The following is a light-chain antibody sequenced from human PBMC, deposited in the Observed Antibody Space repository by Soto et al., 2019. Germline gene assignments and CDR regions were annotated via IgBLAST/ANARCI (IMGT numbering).Light chain of an antibody. CDR3: SSYTSSSSCV. CDR2: EVS. J-gene: IGLJ3*02. Sequence: QSALTQPASVSGSPGQSITISCTGTSSDVGGYNYVSWYQQHPGKAPQLMIYEVSNRPSGVSNRFSGSKSGNTASLTISGLQAEDEADYYFSSYTSSSSCVFGGGTKLTVL. CDR1: SSDVGGYNY. V-gene: IGLV2-14*01.